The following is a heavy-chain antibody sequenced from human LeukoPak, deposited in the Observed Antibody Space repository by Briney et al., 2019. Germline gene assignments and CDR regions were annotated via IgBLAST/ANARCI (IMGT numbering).Heavy chain of an antibody. V-gene: IGHV4-39*01. CDR2: IYYSGST. CDR1: GGSISSSSYY. CDR3: ARLDGDYYFDY. J-gene: IGHJ4*02. Sequence: PSETLSLTCTVPGGSISSSSYYWGWIRQPPGKGLEWIGSIYYSGSTYYNPSLKSRVTISVDTSKNQFSLKLSSVTAADTAVYYCARLDGDYYFDYWGQGTLVTVSS. D-gene: IGHD4-17*01.